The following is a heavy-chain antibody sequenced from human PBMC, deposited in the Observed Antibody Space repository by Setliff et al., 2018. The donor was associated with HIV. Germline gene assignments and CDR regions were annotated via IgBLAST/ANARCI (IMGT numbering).Heavy chain of an antibody. J-gene: IGHJ4*02. CDR1: GGSISSYY. D-gene: IGHD3-10*01. Sequence: TLSLTCTVSGGSISSYYWSWIRQPPGKGLEWLGHIYSSGSTNYNPSLKSRVTISVDTSKNQFSLKLYSVTAADTAVYYCARAYFGSGIYYRGQGTLVTSPQ. CDR3: ARAYFGSGIYY. CDR2: IYSSGST. V-gene: IGHV4-4*09.